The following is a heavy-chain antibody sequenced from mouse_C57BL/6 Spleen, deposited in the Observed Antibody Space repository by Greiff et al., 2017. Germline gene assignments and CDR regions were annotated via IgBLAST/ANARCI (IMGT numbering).Heavy chain of an antibody. V-gene: IGHV1-80*01. D-gene: IGHD2-4*01. J-gene: IGHJ4*01. Sequence: QVQLKESGAELVKPGASVKISCKASGYAFSSYWMNWVKQRPGKGLEWIGQIYPGDGDTNYNGKFKGKATLTADKSSSTAYMQLSSLTSEDSAVYFCARSPGLRDYAMDYWGQGTSVTVSS. CDR3: ARSPGLRDYAMDY. CDR1: GYAFSSYW. CDR2: IYPGDGDT.